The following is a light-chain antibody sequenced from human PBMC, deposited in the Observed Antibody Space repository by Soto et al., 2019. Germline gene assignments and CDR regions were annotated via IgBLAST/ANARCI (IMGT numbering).Light chain of an antibody. CDR2: AAS. V-gene: IGKV1-8*01. CDR3: QQSYSTPT. J-gene: IGKJ5*01. CDR1: QGISSY. Sequence: AIRMTQSPSSFSASTGDRVTITFRASQGISSYLVWYQRKPGKAPNLLIYAASTLQSGVPSRFSGSGSGTDFTLTISCLQSEDFATYYCQQSYSTPTFGQGTRLEIK.